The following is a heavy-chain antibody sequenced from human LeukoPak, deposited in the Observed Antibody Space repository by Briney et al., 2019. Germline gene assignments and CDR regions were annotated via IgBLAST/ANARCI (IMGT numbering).Heavy chain of an antibody. Sequence: SVKVSCKASGGTFGTSVISWVRQAPGQGLEWMGEIIPIFGTASYAQKFQGRVTITADESTTTAYMELSSLRSVDTAVYYCARANDYTNPRGDYWGQGTLVTVSS. CDR2: IIPIFGTA. V-gene: IGHV1-69*13. CDR3: ARANDYTNPRGDY. CDR1: GGTFGTSV. J-gene: IGHJ4*02. D-gene: IGHD4-11*01.